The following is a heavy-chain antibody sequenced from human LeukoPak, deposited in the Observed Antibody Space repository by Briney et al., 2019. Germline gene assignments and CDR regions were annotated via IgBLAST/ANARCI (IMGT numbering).Heavy chain of an antibody. Sequence: GGSLRLSCAASGFTFSSYSMNWVRQAPGKGLEWVSSTSSSSSYIYYADSVKGRFTISRDNAKNSLYLQMNSLRAEDTAVYYCARDKGATRFSYWGQGTLVTVSS. D-gene: IGHD1-26*01. CDR1: GFTFSSYS. CDR3: ARDKGATRFSY. J-gene: IGHJ4*02. CDR2: TSSSSSYI. V-gene: IGHV3-21*01.